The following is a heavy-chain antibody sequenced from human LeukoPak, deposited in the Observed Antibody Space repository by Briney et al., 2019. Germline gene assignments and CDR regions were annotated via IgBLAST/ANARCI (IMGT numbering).Heavy chain of an antibody. V-gene: IGHV3-74*01. D-gene: IGHD5-24*01. J-gene: IGHJ4*02. CDR2: INSDGSST. Sequence: GGSLRLSCAGSGFTFSRYWMHWVRQAPGKGLVWVSRINSDGSSTDYADSVKGRFTISRDNAKNTLYVQMNSLRPEDTAVYYCAKDDAWLQYGNWGRGTLVTVSS. CDR3: AKDDAWLQYGN. CDR1: GFTFSRYW.